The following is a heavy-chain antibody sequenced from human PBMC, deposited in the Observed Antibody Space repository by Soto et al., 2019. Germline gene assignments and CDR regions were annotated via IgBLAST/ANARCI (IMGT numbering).Heavy chain of an antibody. CDR1: GGSISSGDYF. CDR2: ISSIGST. J-gene: IGHJ6*02. V-gene: IGHV4-30-4*01. D-gene: IGHD3-9*01. CDR3: ARGLVIRPYYYHGMDV. Sequence: QVQLQESGPGLVKPSQTLSLTCTVSGGSISSGDYFWSCIRQSPGKGLEWIGYISSIGSTYYNPSLKSRVSVSRDTTNKQFSLKLSSVTTTDTAVYYCARGLVIRPYYYHGMDVWGQGTTVTVSS.